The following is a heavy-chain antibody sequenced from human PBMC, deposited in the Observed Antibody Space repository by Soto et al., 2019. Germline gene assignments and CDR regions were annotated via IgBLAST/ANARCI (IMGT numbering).Heavy chain of an antibody. D-gene: IGHD5-18*01. CDR3: ARDPGYSYGYN. CDR2: INAGNGNT. V-gene: IGHV1-3*01. J-gene: IGHJ4*02. Sequence: QVQLVQSGAEVKKPGASVKVSCKASGYTFTSYAMHWVRQAPGQRLEWMGWINAGNGNTKYSQKFQGRVTITRDTSASTAYMEVSSLRSEDTAVYYCARDPGYSYGYNWGQGTLVTVSS. CDR1: GYTFTSYA.